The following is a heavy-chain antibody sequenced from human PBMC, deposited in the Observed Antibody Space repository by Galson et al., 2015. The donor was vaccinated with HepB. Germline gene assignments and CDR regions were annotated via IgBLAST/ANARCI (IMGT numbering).Heavy chain of an antibody. D-gene: IGHD3-3*01. J-gene: IGHJ6*03. V-gene: IGHV1-58*01. CDR2: IVVGSGNT. CDR3: AAGASGYYDFWSGYYRDYYYYMDV. Sequence: SVKVSCKASGFTFTSSAVQWVRQARGQRLEWIGWIVVGSGNTNYAQKFQERVTITRDMSTSTAYMELSSLRSEDTAVYYCAAGASGYYDFWSGYYRDYYYYMDVWGKGTTVTVSS. CDR1: GFTFTSSA.